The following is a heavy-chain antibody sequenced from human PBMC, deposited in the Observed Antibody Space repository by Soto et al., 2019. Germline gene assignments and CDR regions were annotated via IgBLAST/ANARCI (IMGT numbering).Heavy chain of an antibody. D-gene: IGHD6-13*01. CDR3: ARGLRLRDLAAALSPYFQH. CDR1: GYTFTSYA. Sequence: QVQLVQSGAEVKKPGASVKVSCKASGYTFTSYAMHWVRQAPGQRLEWMGWINAGNGNTKYSQKFQGRVTITRDTSASTAYMELSSLRSEDTAVYYCARGLRLRDLAAALSPYFQHWGQGTLVTVSS. CDR2: INAGNGNT. V-gene: IGHV1-3*01. J-gene: IGHJ1*01.